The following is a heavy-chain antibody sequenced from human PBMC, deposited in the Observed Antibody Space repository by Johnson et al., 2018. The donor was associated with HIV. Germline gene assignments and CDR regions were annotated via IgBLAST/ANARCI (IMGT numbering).Heavy chain of an antibody. J-gene: IGHJ3*02. CDR3: ERAQLLAGDAFNN. D-gene: IGHD6-6*01. Sequence: MLLVESGGVVVQPGGSLTLSCAASGFTFDDHAMHWVRQVPGKGLMWVSRISGDGSSSSYADSVKGRFTISRDNAKNTLYLQLNSLRVVDTAIYYCERAQLLAGDAFNNWGQGRRVTVSS. CDR1: GFTFDDHA. V-gene: IGHV3-74*02. CDR2: ISGDGSSS.